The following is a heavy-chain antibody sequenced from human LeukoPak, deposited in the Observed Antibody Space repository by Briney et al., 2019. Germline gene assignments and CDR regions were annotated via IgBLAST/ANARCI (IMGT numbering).Heavy chain of an antibody. CDR2: ISSSGSTI. CDR3: ARDSRPYSSSPAPVDY. Sequence: GGSLRLSCAASGFTFSDYYMSWIRQAPGKGLEWVSYISSSGSTIYYADSVKGRFTISRDNSKNTLYLQMNSLRAEDTAVYYCARDSRPYSSSPAPVDYWGQGTLVTVSS. D-gene: IGHD6-13*01. J-gene: IGHJ4*02. CDR1: GFTFSDYY. V-gene: IGHV3-11*04.